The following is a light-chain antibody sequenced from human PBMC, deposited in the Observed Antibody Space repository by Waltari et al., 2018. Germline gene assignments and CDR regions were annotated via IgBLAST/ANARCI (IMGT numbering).Light chain of an antibody. Sequence: ELVLTQSPGTLSLSPGERATLSCRGSQSVDSRHLAWYQQKPGQAPRLLIYDTSSRATGIPDRFSGSGSGADFTLTISRLEPEDFAVYFCQQYHTPLTFGQGTKVEIK. V-gene: IGKV3-20*01. CDR2: DTS. CDR1: QSVDSRH. CDR3: QQYHTPLT. J-gene: IGKJ1*01.